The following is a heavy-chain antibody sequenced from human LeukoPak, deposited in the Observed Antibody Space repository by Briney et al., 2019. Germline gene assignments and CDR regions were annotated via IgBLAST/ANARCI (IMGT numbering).Heavy chain of an antibody. Sequence: SETLSLTCTVSGVSISDYYWSWIRQPPGKGLEWIGFFSNSGTTNYNPSLKSRVTMSVDTSKNQFSLKLSSVTAADTAVYYCARGSNWGDYWGQGTLVTVSS. CDR1: GVSISDYY. D-gene: IGHD7-27*01. CDR3: ARGSNWGDY. J-gene: IGHJ4*02. V-gene: IGHV4-59*12. CDR2: FSNSGTT.